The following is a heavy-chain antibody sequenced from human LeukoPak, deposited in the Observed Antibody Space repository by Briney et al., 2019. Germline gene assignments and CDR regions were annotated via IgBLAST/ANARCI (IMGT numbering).Heavy chain of an antibody. J-gene: IGHJ4*02. CDR1: GGSISSSSYY. CDR3: ARDPGGYGIFDY. V-gene: IGHV4-61*01. CDR2: IYYSGST. D-gene: IGHD5-18*01. Sequence: SETLSLTCTVSGGSISSSSYYWSWIRQPPGKGLEWIGYIYYSGSTNYNPSLKSRVTISVDTSKNQFSLKLSSVTAADTAVYYCARDPGGYGIFDYWGQGTLVTVSS.